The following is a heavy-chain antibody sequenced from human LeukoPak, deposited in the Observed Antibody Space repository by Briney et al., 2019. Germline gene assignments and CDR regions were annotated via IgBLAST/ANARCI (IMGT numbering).Heavy chain of an antibody. V-gene: IGHV4-59*08. CDR2: IYYSGST. J-gene: IGHJ2*01. D-gene: IGHD6-6*01. CDR3: ARGVKIEYSSSSRNWYFDL. CDR1: GGSISSYY. Sequence: PSETLSLTCTVSGGSISSYYWSWLWQPPGKGLEWIGYIYYSGSTNYNPSLKSRVTISVDTSKNQFSLKLSSVTAADTAVYYCARGVKIEYSSSSRNWYFDLWGRGTLVTVSS.